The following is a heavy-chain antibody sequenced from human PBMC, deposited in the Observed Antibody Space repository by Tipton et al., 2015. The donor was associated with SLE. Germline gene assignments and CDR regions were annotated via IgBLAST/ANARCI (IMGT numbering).Heavy chain of an antibody. D-gene: IGHD3-10*01. CDR2: IYYSGST. Sequence: TLSLTCTVSGGSISSYYWSWIRQPPGKGLEWIGYIYYSGSTNYNPSLKSRVTISVDTSKNQFSLKLGSGTAADPAVYYWARVRGRGYFQHWGQGTLVTVSS. CDR3: ARVRGRGYFQH. CDR1: GGSISSYY. V-gene: IGHV4-59*01. J-gene: IGHJ1*01.